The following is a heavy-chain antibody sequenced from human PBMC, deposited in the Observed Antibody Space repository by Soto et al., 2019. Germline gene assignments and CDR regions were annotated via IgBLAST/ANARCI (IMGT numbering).Heavy chain of an antibody. J-gene: IGHJ3*02. CDR1: GGSVSSGSYY. V-gene: IGHV4-61*01. D-gene: IGHD6-6*01. CDR3: ASFIAARSLSAFDI. CDR2: IYYSGST. Sequence: PSETLSLTCPVSGGSVSSGSYYWSWLRQPPGKGLEWIGYIYYSGSTNYNPSLKSRVTISVDTSKNQFSLKLSSVTAADTAVYYCASFIAARSLSAFDIWGQGTMVTVSS.